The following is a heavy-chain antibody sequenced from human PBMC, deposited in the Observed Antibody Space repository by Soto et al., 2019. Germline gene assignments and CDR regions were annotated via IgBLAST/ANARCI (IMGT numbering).Heavy chain of an antibody. CDR1: GFTFSDYY. Sequence: QVQLVESGGGLVKPGGSLRLSCAGSGFTFSDYYMNWVRLAPGKGLEWVSQISSSGRTIYFADSVKGRFTISRDNANNSLYLQMNSLRVEDTAVYYCARDSPRLCGGGNCYFRFDPRGQGTLVTVSS. CDR2: ISSSGRTI. CDR3: ARDSPRLCGGGNCYFRFDP. V-gene: IGHV3-11*01. D-gene: IGHD2-15*01. J-gene: IGHJ5*02.